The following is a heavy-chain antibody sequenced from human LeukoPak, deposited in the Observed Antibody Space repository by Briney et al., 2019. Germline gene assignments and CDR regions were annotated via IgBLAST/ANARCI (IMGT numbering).Heavy chain of an antibody. D-gene: IGHD1-26*01. CDR3: AREKQSGGTPFDY. V-gene: IGHV3-30*03. CDR2: VAHDEKTI. CDR1: GFTFSDYW. J-gene: IGHJ4*02. Sequence: PGGSLRLSCAASGFTFSDYWMTWVRQAPGKGLEWVAVVAHDEKTIFYADSLKGRFTVSRDNSKNTVYLQMNSLRDEDTADYYCAREKQSGGTPFDYWGQGSLVTVSS.